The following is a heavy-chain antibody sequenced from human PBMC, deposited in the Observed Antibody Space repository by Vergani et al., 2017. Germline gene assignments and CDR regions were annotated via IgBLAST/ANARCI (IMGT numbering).Heavy chain of an antibody. J-gene: IGHJ3*02. Sequence: QVQLVQSGAEVKKPGSSVKVSCKASGGTFSSYAISWVRQAPGQGLEWMGRIIPIFGTANYAQKFQGRVTITADKSTSTAYMELSSLRAGDTAVYYCARAIAARFGGGDAFDIWGQGTMGTVSS. CDR1: GGTFSSYA. CDR2: IIPIFGTA. D-gene: IGHD6-6*01. CDR3: ARAIAARFGGGDAFDI. V-gene: IGHV1-69*14.